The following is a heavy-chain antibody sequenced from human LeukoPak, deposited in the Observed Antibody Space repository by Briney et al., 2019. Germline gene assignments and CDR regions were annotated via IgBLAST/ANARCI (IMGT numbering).Heavy chain of an antibody. D-gene: IGHD2-15*01. V-gene: IGHV3-21*01. Sequence: PGGSLRLSCAASGFTFSSYSMNWVRQAPGKGLEWVSSISSSSSYIYYADSVKGRFTISRDNAKTSLYLQMNGLRAEDTAVYYCAWDPNGGSYLSNWGQGTLVTVSS. J-gene: IGHJ4*02. CDR1: GFTFSSYS. CDR3: AWDPNGGSYLSN. CDR2: ISSSSSYI.